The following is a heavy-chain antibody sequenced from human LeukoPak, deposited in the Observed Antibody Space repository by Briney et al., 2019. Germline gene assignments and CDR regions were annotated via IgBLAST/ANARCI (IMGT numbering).Heavy chain of an antibody. Sequence: SVKVSCKASRCTFSSYVISWVRQAPGRGREWMGGIIPIFGTANYAQKFQGRVTITADESTSTAYMELSSLRSEDTAVYYCASTRRYNWNYVNWFDPWGQGTLVTVSS. D-gene: IGHD1-7*01. CDR2: IIPIFGTA. CDR3: ASTRRYNWNYVNWFDP. CDR1: RCTFSSYV. J-gene: IGHJ5*02. V-gene: IGHV1-69*01.